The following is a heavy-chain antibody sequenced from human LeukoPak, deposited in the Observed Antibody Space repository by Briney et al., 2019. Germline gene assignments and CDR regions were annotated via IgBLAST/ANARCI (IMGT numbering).Heavy chain of an antibody. V-gene: IGHV3-23*01. CDR1: GFTISSYA. D-gene: IGHD1-26*01. Sequence: GGSLRLSCAASGFTISSYAMSWVRQAPGEGLEWVSAISGSGGSTYYADSVKGRFTISRDNSKNTLYLQMNSLRAEDTAVYYCAKAGGFSGSYDWGQGTLVTVSS. CDR3: AKAGGFSGSYD. J-gene: IGHJ4*02. CDR2: ISGSGGST.